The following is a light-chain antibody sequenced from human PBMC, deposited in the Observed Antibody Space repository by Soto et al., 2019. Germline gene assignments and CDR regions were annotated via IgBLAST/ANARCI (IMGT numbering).Light chain of an antibody. J-gene: IGKJ4*01. CDR2: GAS. Sequence: EIVLTQSPGTLSLSPGESAALSCRASQSVSSTYLAWYQQKPGQAPRLLIYGASSRATGIPDRFSGSGSGTDFTLTISRLEPEDFAVYYCQQHGSSQTFGGGTKVDIK. CDR1: QSVSSTY. CDR3: QQHGSSQT. V-gene: IGKV3-20*01.